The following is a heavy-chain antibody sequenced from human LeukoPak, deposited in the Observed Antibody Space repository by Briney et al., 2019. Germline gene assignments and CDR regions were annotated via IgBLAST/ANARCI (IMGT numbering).Heavy chain of an antibody. CDR3: ARGDYGGDYFDY. CDR1: GFTFIDHY. CDR2: ISSGSTYT. D-gene: IGHD4-23*01. V-gene: IGHV3-11*05. J-gene: IGHJ4*02. Sequence: GGSLRLSCEVSGFTFIDHYMSWICQAPGKRLEWVSYISSGSTYTNYADSVEGRFTISRDNAKNSLYLQMNSLRAEDTAVYYCARGDYGGDYFDYWGQGTLVTVSS.